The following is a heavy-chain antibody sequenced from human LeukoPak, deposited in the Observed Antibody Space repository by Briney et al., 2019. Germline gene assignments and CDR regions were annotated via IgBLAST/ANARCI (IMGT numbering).Heavy chain of an antibody. V-gene: IGHV4-61*02. CDR2: IYTSGST. CDR3: ARARGWQQWLHNAYYFDY. CDR1: GGSISSGSYY. D-gene: IGHD6-19*01. J-gene: IGHJ4*02. Sequence: SQTLSLTCTVSGGSISSGSYYWSWIRQPAGKGLEWIGRIYTSGSTNYNPSLKSRVTISVDTSKNQFSLKLSSVTAADTAVYYCARARGWQQWLHNAYYFDYWGQGTLVTVSS.